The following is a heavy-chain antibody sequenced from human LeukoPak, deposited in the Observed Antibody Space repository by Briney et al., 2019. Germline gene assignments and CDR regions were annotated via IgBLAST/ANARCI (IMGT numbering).Heavy chain of an antibody. D-gene: IGHD3-22*01. V-gene: IGHV1-2*02. CDR3: ARQDYYDSSGFKGRAFDI. CDR1: GYTFTGYY. J-gene: IGHJ3*02. Sequence: ASVKVSCKASGYTFTGYYMHWVRQAPGQGLEWMGWINPNSGGTNYAQKFQGRVTMTRDTSISTAYMELSRLRSDDTAVYYCARQDYYDSSGFKGRAFDIWGQGTMVAVSS. CDR2: INPNSGGT.